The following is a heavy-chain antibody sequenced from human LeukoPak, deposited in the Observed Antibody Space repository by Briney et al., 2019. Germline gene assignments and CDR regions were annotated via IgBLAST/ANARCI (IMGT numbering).Heavy chain of an antibody. J-gene: IGHJ4*02. V-gene: IGHV4-34*01. CDR1: GGSFSGYY. D-gene: IGHD3-10*01. CDR2: INHRGST. Sequence: PSETLSLTCAVYGGSFSGYYWSWIRQPPGKGLEWIGEINHRGSTNYNPSLKSRVTISVDTSKNQFSLKLSSVTAADTAVYYCAIYGSGSYSIDYWGQGTLVTVSS. CDR3: AIYGSGSYSIDY.